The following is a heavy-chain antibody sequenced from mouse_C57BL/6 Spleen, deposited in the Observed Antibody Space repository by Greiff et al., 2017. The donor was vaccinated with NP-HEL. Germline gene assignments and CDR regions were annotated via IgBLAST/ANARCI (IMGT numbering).Heavy chain of an antibody. Sequence: EVQLQESGPELVKPGASVKMSCKASGYTFTDYYMHWVKQSPGKSLEWIGYINPNNGGTSYNQKFKGQATLTVNKSSITAYLELRSLTSEDSAVYCCARVGYYWYFDVWGTGTTVTVSS. J-gene: IGHJ1*03. CDR3: ARVGYYWYFDV. V-gene: IGHV1-22*01. D-gene: IGHD2-2*01. CDR1: GYTFTDYY. CDR2: INPNNGGT.